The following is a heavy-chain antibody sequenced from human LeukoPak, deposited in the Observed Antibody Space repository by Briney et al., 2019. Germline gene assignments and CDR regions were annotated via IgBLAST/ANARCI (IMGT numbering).Heavy chain of an antibody. J-gene: IGHJ4*02. CDR1: GGTFSSYA. CDR2: IIPIFGTA. D-gene: IGHD6-19*01. V-gene: IGHV1-69*13. Sequence: GASVKVSCKASGGTFSSYAISWVRQAPGQGLEWMGGIIPIFGTANYAQKFQGRVTITADESTSTAYMELSSLRSEDTAVYYCARDLLDTSGWYGFYFDYWGQGTLVTASS. CDR3: ARDLLDTSGWYGFYFDY.